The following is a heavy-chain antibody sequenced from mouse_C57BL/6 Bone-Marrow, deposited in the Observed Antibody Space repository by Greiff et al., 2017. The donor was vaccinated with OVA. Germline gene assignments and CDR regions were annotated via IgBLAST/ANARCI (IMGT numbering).Heavy chain of an antibody. D-gene: IGHD1-1*01. CDR3: AREEDGSRFAY. Sequence: VQLQQSGPGLVQPSQSLSITCTVSGFSLTSYGVHWVRQSPGKGLEWLGVIWSGGSTDYNAAFISRLSISKDNSKSQVFFKMNSLQADDTAIYYCAREEDGSRFAYWGQGTLVTVSA. J-gene: IGHJ3*01. CDR1: GFSLTSYG. CDR2: IWSGGST. V-gene: IGHV2-2*01.